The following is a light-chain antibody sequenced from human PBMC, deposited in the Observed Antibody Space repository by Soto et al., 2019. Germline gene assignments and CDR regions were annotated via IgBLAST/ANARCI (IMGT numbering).Light chain of an antibody. Sequence: EIVLTQSPATLSLSPGERATLSCRASQSVSRYLAWYQQKPGQAPRLLIYDASNRATGIPARFSGSGSGTEFTLTISSLQPDDFATYYCQQYNSYSYTFGQGTKLEIK. J-gene: IGKJ2*01. CDR3: QQYNSYSYT. CDR1: QSVSRY. CDR2: DAS. V-gene: IGKV3-11*01.